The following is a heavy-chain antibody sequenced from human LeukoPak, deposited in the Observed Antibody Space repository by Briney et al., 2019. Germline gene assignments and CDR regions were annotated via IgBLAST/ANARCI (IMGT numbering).Heavy chain of an antibody. V-gene: IGHV1-69*05. J-gene: IGHJ4*02. Sequence: GASVKVSCKASGSTFSSYAISWVRQAPGQGLEWMGRIIPIFGTANYAQKFQGRVTITTDESTSTAYMELSSLRSEDTAVYYCARVEAAGSLGSGSFDYWGQGTLVTVSS. CDR2: IIPIFGTA. CDR1: GSTFSSYA. D-gene: IGHD6-13*01. CDR3: ARVEAAGSLGSGSFDY.